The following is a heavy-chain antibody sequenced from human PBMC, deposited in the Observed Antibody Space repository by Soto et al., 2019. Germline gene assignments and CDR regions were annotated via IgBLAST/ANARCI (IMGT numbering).Heavy chain of an antibody. Sequence: PGPSLRLSCAASGFNFGDYYMSCIRQAPGKGLEWVSYISSSGSTIYYADSVKGRFTISRDNAKNSLYLQMNSLRAEDTAVYFWARAHCSGGSCYFDYWGQGTLVTVSS. D-gene: IGHD2-15*01. CDR1: GFNFGDYY. CDR2: ISSSGSTI. CDR3: ARAHCSGGSCYFDY. J-gene: IGHJ4*02. V-gene: IGHV3-11*01.